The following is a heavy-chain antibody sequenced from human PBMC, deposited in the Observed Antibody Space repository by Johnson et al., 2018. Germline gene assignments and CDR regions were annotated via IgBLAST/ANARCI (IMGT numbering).Heavy chain of an antibody. V-gene: IGHV3-30-3*01. D-gene: IGHD4-11*01. CDR3: ARTLHSKRYSYYYMDV. CDR2: ISYGGSNK. CDR1: GFTFSSYA. Sequence: QVQLVQSGGGVVQPGRSLRLSCAASGFTFSSYAMHWVRQAPGKGLEWVAVISYGGSNKYCADSVNGRFTISRDNSENTLYLQMNSLRPEDTAVYYCARTLHSKRYSYYYMDVWGKGTTVTVS. J-gene: IGHJ6*03.